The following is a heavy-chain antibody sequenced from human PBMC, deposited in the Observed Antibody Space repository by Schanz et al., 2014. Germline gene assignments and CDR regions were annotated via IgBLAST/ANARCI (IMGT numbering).Heavy chain of an antibody. D-gene: IGHD3-3*01. Sequence: EVQLVESGGGVVQPGRSLRLSCAASGFTFSSYAMSWVRQAPGKGLEWVSSISSGGGSTYYADSVKGRFTISRDNSKNTLYLQMKSLRAEDTAVYYCVRDSFFAFDYWGQGTLVTVSS. J-gene: IGHJ4*02. CDR3: VRDSFFAFDY. CDR2: ISSGGGST. CDR1: GFTFSSYA. V-gene: IGHV3-23*04.